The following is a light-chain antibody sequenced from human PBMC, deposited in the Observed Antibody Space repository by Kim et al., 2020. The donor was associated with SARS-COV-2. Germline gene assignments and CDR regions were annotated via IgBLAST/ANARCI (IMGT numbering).Light chain of an antibody. CDR1: QTISTY. V-gene: IGKV1-39*01. J-gene: IGKJ2*01. CDR3: QQSYNTPYT. Sequence: STSIGDKVTITCRASQTISTYLNWYQQKPGEGPKLLIFAASSLQTGVPSRFSGSGSGTEFTLTISSLQPEDFATYYCQQSYNTPYTFGQGTKLEI. CDR2: AAS.